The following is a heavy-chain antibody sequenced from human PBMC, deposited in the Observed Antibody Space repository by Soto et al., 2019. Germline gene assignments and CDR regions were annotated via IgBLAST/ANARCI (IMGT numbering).Heavy chain of an antibody. CDR2: IYYSGST. Sequence: PSETLSLTCTVSGGSISSYYWSWIRQPPGKGLEWIGYIYYSGSTNYNPSLKSRVTISVDTSKNQFSLKLSSVTAADTAVYYCARASGGGSYFRYYYYGMDVWGQGTTVTVSS. V-gene: IGHV4-59*01. D-gene: IGHD1-26*01. J-gene: IGHJ6*02. CDR1: GGSISSYY. CDR3: ARASGGGSYFRYYYYGMDV.